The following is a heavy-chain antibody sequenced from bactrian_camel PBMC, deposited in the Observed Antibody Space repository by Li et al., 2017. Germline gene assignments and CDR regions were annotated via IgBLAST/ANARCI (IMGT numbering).Heavy chain of an antibody. CDR1: GFTSYSCA. V-gene: IGHV3S55*01. CDR3: HDNQCYRGWPGAY. J-gene: IGHJ4*01. Sequence: HVQLVESGGGSVQAGGSLRLSCTAPGFTSYSCAIDWYRQAAGKRREWVSTISFDGRALYADSVQGRFTISKDVTKDTVYLQMNDLKFEDTAMYSCHDNQCYRGWPGAYRGQGTQVTVS. D-gene: IGHD1*01. CDR2: ISFDGRA.